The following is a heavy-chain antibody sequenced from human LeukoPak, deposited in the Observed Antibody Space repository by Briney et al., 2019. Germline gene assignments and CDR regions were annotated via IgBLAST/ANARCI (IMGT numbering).Heavy chain of an antibody. J-gene: IGHJ5*02. CDR1: GYTFTGYY. Sequence: ASVEVSCKASGYTFTGYYMHWVRQAPGQGLEWMGWINPNSGGTNYAQKFQGRVTMTRDTSISTAYMELSRLRSDDTAVYYCARLLTRDYNYWFDPWGQGTLVTVSS. V-gene: IGHV1-2*02. CDR3: ARLLTRDYNYWFDP. D-gene: IGHD5-24*01. CDR2: INPNSGGT.